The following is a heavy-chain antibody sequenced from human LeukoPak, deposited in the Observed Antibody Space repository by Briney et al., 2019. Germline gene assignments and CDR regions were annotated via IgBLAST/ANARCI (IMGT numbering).Heavy chain of an antibody. CDR3: AREPTSGREPTSGRPLDY. J-gene: IGHJ4*02. Sequence: SETLSLTCTVSGYSISSGYYWGWIRQPPGKGLEWIGRIYHSGSTYYNPSLKSRVTMSLDTSKNHLSLNLSSVTAADTAVYYCAREPTSGREPTSGRPLDYWGQGTLVTVSS. V-gene: IGHV4-38-2*02. D-gene: IGHD5-12*01. CDR1: GYSISSGYY. CDR2: IYHSGST.